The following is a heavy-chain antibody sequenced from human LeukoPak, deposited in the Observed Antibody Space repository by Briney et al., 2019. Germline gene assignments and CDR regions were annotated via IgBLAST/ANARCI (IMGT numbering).Heavy chain of an antibody. CDR3: ARVRFGGAGAFDI. V-gene: IGHV3-74*01. CDR2: IDTDGTYT. CDR1: GFTFSTYW. D-gene: IGHD3-16*01. J-gene: IGHJ3*02. Sequence: GGSLRLSCAASGFTFSTYWMHWVRQAPGKGLVWVSRIDTDGTYTGYADSVKGRFTISRDNAKYTLYLQMNSLRAEDTAVYYCARVRFGGAGAFDIWGQGTMVAVSS.